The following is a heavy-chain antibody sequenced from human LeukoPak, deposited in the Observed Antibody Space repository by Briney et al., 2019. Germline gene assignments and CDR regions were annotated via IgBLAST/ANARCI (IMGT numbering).Heavy chain of an antibody. Sequence: GASVKVSCKASGYTFTSYGISWVRQAPGQGLEWMGWISAYNGNTNYAQKLQGRVTMTTDTSTSTAYMELRSLRSDDTAVYYCARATNYYGSGSYSTELFQHWGQGTLVTVSS. J-gene: IGHJ1*01. CDR3: ARATNYYGSGSYSTELFQH. D-gene: IGHD3-10*01. CDR1: GYTFTSYG. CDR2: ISAYNGNT. V-gene: IGHV1-18*01.